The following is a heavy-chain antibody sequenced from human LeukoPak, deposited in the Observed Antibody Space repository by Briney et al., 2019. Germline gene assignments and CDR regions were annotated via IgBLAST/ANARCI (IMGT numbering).Heavy chain of an antibody. CDR2: IYTNGGA. V-gene: IGHV4-61*02. J-gene: IGHJ4*02. CDR1: GGPVTSGNYY. CDR3: AREPPGY. Sequence: PSETLSLTCTVSGGPVTSGNYYWNWIRQPAGKGLEWIGRIYTNGGASYNPSLKSQVTISIDASKNQFSLKLSSVTAADTAVYYCAREPPGYWGQGILVTVSS.